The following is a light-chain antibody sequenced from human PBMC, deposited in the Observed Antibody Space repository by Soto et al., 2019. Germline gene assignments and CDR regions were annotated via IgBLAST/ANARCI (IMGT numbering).Light chain of an antibody. CDR1: SSDVGGYNY. V-gene: IGLV2-14*01. CDR3: SSDTSTSTVV. J-gene: IGLJ2*01. Sequence: QSALTQPASVSGSPGQSITISCTGTSSDVGGYNYVSWYQHHPGKAPKLMIFEVSNRPSGVSNRLSGSKSGNTASLTISGLQSEDEADYYCSSDTSTSTVVFGGGTKLTV. CDR2: EVS.